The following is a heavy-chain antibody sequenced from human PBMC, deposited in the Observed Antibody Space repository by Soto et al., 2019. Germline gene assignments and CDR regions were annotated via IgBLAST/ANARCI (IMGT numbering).Heavy chain of an antibody. CDR3: AHRLRCGGSRYYFDY. CDR1: GFSLTTSGVG. V-gene: IGHV2-5*02. CDR2: VYWDDDK. J-gene: IGHJ4*02. Sequence: QITLKESGPTLVKPTQTLTLTCTFSGFSLTTSGVGVGWIRQPPGKALEWLALVYWDDDKHYSPSLKSRLTITKDTSKNQVVLTMTSMDPVDTATYYCAHRLRCGGSRYYFDYWGQGTLVTVSS. D-gene: IGHD2-15*01.